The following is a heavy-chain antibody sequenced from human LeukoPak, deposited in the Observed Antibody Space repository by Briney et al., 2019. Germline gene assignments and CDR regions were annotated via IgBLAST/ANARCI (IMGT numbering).Heavy chain of an antibody. CDR3: ARHSRQWLRLGSSYFDY. Sequence: SETLSLTCAVYGGSFSGYYWSWIRQPPGKGLEWIGEINHSGSTNYNPSLKSRVTISVDTSKNQFSLKLSSVTAADTAVYYCARHSRQWLRLGSSYFDYWGQGTLVTVSS. D-gene: IGHD5-12*01. V-gene: IGHV4-34*01. CDR2: INHSGST. CDR1: GGSFSGYY. J-gene: IGHJ4*02.